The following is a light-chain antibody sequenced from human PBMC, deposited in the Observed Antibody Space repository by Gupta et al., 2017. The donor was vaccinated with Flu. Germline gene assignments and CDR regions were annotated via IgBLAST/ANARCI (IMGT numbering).Light chain of an antibody. J-gene: IGKJ4*01. CDR1: QGINKD. CDR3: QQYERSPFT. CDR2: DAS. Sequence: PGSLSWSAGERATLSCRASQGINKDLAWYQQKPGQAPRLLIYDASSRATGVPDRFSGSGSGTDFTLTISGLESEDSAMYYCQQYERSPFTFGRGTKVEIK. V-gene: IGKV3-20*01.